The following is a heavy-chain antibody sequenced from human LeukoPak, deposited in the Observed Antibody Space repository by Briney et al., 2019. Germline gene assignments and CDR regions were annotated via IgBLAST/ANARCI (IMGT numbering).Heavy chain of an antibody. V-gene: IGHV1-2*02. J-gene: IGHJ4*02. D-gene: IGHD4-17*01. Sequence: ASVKVSCKASGYTVTGYYMHWVRQALGQGLEWMGWIYPNSGGTKYAQKFQGRVTMTRDTSISTAYLELSRLRSDDTAVYYCAREHMTRVTLDYWGQGTLVTVSS. CDR1: GYTVTGYY. CDR3: AREHMTRVTLDY. CDR2: IYPNSGGT.